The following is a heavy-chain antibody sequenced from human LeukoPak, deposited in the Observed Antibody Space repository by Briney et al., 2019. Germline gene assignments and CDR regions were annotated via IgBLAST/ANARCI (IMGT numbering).Heavy chain of an antibody. CDR3: ARDAVEGIAAAGLFDY. J-gene: IGHJ4*02. V-gene: IGHV1-46*01. CDR1: GYTFTSYY. Sequence: GASVKVSCKAPGYTFTSYYMHWVRQAPGQGLEWMGIINPSGGSTSYAQKFQGRVTMTRDTSTSTVYMELSSLRSEDTAVYYCARDAVEGIAAAGLFDYWGQGTLVTVSS. D-gene: IGHD6-13*01. CDR2: INPSGGST.